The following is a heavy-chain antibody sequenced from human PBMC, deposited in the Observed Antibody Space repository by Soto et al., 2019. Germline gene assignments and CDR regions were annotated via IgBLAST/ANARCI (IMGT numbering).Heavy chain of an antibody. CDR2: INHSGSA. V-gene: IGHV4-34*01. Sequence: PSETLSLTCAVYGGSFSDYSWTWIRQPPGKALEWIGQINHSGSANYNPSLRSRVIISIGTPKNQFSLELTSVTAADAAVYYCARDKITGLFDYWGQGTLVTVSS. D-gene: IGHD2-8*02. CDR1: GGSFSDYS. CDR3: ARDKITGLFDY. J-gene: IGHJ4*02.